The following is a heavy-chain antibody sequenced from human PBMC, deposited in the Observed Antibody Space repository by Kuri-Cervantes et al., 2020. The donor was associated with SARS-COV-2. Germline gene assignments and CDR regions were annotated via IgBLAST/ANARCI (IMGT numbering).Heavy chain of an antibody. J-gene: IGHJ3*02. D-gene: IGHD2-15*01. CDR2: IWYDGSNK. CDR3: ARGNPYCSGGSCYSGAFDI. CDR1: GFTFSSYG. V-gene: IGHV3-33*01. Sequence: GESLKISCAASGFTFSSYGMHWVRQAPGKGLEWVAVIWYDGSNKYYADSVKGRFTISRDNSKNTLYLQMNSLRAEDTAVYYCARGNPYCSGGSCYSGAFDIWGQGTMVTVSS.